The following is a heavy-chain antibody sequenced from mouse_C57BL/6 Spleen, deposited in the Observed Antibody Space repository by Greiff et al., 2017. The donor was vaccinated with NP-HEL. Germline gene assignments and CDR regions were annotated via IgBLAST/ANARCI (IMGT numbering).Heavy chain of an antibody. Sequence: EVMLVESGPGMVKPSQSLSLTCTVTGYSITSGYDWHWIRHFPGNKLEWMGYISYSGSTNYNPSLKSRISITHDTSKNHFFLKLNSVTTEDTATYDCARAYYSNYFDYWGQGTTLTVSS. V-gene: IGHV3-1*01. CDR3: ARAYYSNYFDY. CDR1: GYSITSGYD. CDR2: ISYSGST. J-gene: IGHJ2*01. D-gene: IGHD2-5*01.